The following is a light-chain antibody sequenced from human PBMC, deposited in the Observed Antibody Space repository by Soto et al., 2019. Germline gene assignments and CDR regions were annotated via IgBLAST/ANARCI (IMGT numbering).Light chain of an antibody. V-gene: IGLV1-40*01. CDR3: QSYDSSLSGHVV. CDR2: GNI. Sequence: QSVLTQPPSVSGAPGQRVTISCTGSSSNIGAGYDVHWYQQLPGTAPKLLIYGNINRPSGVPDRFSGSKSGTSASLAITGLQAEDEADYYCQSYDSSLSGHVVFGGGTKLTFL. J-gene: IGLJ2*01. CDR1: SSNIGAGYD.